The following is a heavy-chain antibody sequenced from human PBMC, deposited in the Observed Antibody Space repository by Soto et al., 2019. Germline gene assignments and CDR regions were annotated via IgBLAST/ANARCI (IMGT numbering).Heavy chain of an antibody. D-gene: IGHD3-9*01. CDR1: GYTFTSYG. CDR3: ARDDDILTGYQYSNWFDH. CDR2: ISAYNGNT. V-gene: IGHV1-18*01. Sequence: ASVKVSCKASGYTFTSYGISWVRQAPGQGLEWMGWISAYNGNTNYAQKLQGRVTMTTDTSTSTAYMELRSLRSDDTAVYYCARDDDILTGYQYSNWFDHWGQGTLVTVSS. J-gene: IGHJ5*02.